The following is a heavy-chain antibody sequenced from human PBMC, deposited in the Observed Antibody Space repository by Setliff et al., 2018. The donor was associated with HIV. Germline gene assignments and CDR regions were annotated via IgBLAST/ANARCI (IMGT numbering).Heavy chain of an antibody. CDR3: ARDGDYGEYGA. V-gene: IGHV1-2*02. J-gene: IGHJ5*02. Sequence: GASVKVSCKASGYTFTGYYMHWVRQAPGQGLEWMGWINPNSGYTNYAQKFQGRVTMTRDTSISTAYMELSRLRSDDTAVYYCARDGDYGEYGAWGQGTLVTVSS. CDR2: INPNSGYT. CDR1: GYTFTGYY. D-gene: IGHD4-17*01.